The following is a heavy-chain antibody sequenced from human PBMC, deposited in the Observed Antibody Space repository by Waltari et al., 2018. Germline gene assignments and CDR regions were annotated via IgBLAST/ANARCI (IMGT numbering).Heavy chain of an antibody. V-gene: IGHV1-69*12. CDR1: GGTFSSYA. CDR3: ARLGYCSSTSCYGGRFYYFDY. D-gene: IGHD2-2*01. J-gene: IGHJ4*02. CDR2: IIPIFGTA. Sequence: QVQLVQSGAEVKKPGSSVKVSCKASGGTFSSYAISWVRQAPGHGLEWMGGIIPIFGTANYAQKFQGRVTITADESTSTAYMELSSLRSEDTAVYYCARLGYCSSTSCYGGRFYYFDYWGQGTLVTVSS.